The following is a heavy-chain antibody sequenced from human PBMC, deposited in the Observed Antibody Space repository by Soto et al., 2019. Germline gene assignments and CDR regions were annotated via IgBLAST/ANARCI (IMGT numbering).Heavy chain of an antibody. D-gene: IGHD3-10*01. CDR2: LYSGGST. CDR3: ARDRPGDEGDGFDI. V-gene: IGHV3-53*02. J-gene: IGHJ3*02. Sequence: EVQLVETGGGLIQPGGSLRLSCAASGLTVSSNYMNWVRQAPGKGLEWVSVLYSGGSTHYAGSVKGRFIISRDNSKNTLYLQMNSLRVEDTAVYSCARDRPGDEGDGFDIWGHGTMVSVSS. CDR1: GLTVSSNY.